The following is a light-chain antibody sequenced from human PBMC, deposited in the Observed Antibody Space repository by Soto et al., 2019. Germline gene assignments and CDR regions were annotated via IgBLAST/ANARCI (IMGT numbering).Light chain of an antibody. CDR3: SSYTSINTIL. Sequence: QSALTQPASVSGSPGQSITISCTGTTNDVGGYNFVSWYQQYPGKVPKLIIYGVSNRPSGVSNRVSGSKFGNTASLTISGLQAEDEADYYCSSYTSINTILFGGGTKLTVL. CDR1: TNDVGGYNF. CDR2: GVS. V-gene: IGLV2-14*01. J-gene: IGLJ2*01.